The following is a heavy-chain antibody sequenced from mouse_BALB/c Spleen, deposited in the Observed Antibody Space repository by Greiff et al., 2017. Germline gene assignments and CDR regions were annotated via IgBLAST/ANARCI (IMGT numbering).Heavy chain of an antibody. CDR3: ANYGNYGAWFAY. CDR2: ISYSGST. CDR1: GYSFTSYYA. V-gene: IGHV3-2*02. D-gene: IGHD2-1*01. Sequence: EVQLQQSGPGLVKPSQSLSLTCTVTGYSFTSYYAWNWSRQFPENKLGLMGYISYSGSTSYNPYLKSRISITRDTSKNQFFLQLNSVTTEDTATYYGANYGNYGAWFAYGGQGTLVTVSA. J-gene: IGHJ3*01.